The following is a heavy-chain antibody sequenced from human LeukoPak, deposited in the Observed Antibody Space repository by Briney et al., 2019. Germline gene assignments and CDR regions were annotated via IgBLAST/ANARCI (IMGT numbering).Heavy chain of an antibody. V-gene: IGHV4-4*09. CDR2: IYASGTT. CDR1: GDSISSYY. D-gene: IGHD3-10*01. CDR3: ARGPYYYMDV. Sequence: SETLSLTCTVSGDSISSYYWTWIRQPPGMGLEWIGYIYASGTTKYNPSLKSRVTISLDTSKNQFSLSLSSVTAADTAVYYCARGPYYYMDVWGIGTTVTVSS. J-gene: IGHJ6*03.